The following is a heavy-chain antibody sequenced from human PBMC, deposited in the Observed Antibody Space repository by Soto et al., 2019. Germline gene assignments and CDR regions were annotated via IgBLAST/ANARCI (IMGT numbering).Heavy chain of an antibody. CDR2: IYYSGST. CDR3: ARLLSSSCGGYYYYYYYMDV. J-gene: IGHJ6*03. CDR1: GGSISSSSYY. D-gene: IGHD6-13*01. Sequence: QLQLQESGPGLVKPSETLSLTCTVSGGSISSSSYYWGWIRQPPGKGLEWIGSIYYSGSTYYNPSLNSRVTISGVTSKHQFSLKLSSVTAPDTAVYYCARLLSSSCGGYYYYYYYMDVWGKGTTVTVSS. V-gene: IGHV4-39*01.